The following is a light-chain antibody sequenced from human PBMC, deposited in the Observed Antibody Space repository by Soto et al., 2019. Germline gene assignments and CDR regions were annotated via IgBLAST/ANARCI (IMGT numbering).Light chain of an antibody. CDR1: QRVSSGY. Sequence: VWKNFLGGLSVDPGERATLSCRASQRVSSGYLAWYQQKPGQAPRLLIYGASNRATDIPDRFSGRGSGTDFTLTMSGLEPEVLSLYSCQHYVTSSPARTSAHGTRLEIK. CDR3: QHYVTSSPART. J-gene: IGKJ5*01. CDR2: GAS. V-gene: IGKV3-20*01.